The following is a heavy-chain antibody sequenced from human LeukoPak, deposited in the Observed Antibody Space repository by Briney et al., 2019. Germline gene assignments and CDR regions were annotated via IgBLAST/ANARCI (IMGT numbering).Heavy chain of an antibody. CDR3: ARLLVPAASYHFDY. Sequence: SETLSLTCTVSGGSISSSSYYWGWIRQPPGKGLEWIGSIYYSGSTYYNPSLKSRVTISVDTSKNQFSLKLSSVTAADTAVYYCARLLVPAASYHFDYWGQGTLVTVSS. CDR2: IYYSGST. V-gene: IGHV4-39*01. CDR1: GGSISSSSYY. J-gene: IGHJ4*02. D-gene: IGHD2-2*01.